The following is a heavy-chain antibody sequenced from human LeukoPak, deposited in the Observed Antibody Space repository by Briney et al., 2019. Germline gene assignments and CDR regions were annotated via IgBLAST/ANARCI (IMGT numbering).Heavy chain of an antibody. V-gene: IGHV4-4*07. J-gene: IGHJ5*02. D-gene: IGHD2-8*01. CDR2: ISTSGNS. CDR1: GDSMNSYF. Sequence: SETPSLTCTVSGDSMNSYFWTWIRQPAGKGLEWIGRISTSGNSNYNPSLKSRVGMSVDTSKNQFSLKLNSVTAADTAVYYCARDHGLASAWFDPWGQGTLVTVSS. CDR3: ARDHGLASAWFDP.